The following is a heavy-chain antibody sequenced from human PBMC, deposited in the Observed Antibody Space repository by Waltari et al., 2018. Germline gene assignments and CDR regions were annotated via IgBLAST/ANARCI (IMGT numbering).Heavy chain of an antibody. CDR3: ARYVGIAAAGRPAYFQH. Sequence: QVQLQESGPGLVKPSETLSLTCTVSGGSISSHYWSWIRQPPGKGLEWIGEINHSGSTNYNPSLKSRVTISVDTSKNQFSLKLSSVTAADTAVYYCARYVGIAAAGRPAYFQHWGQGTLVTVSS. D-gene: IGHD6-13*01. CDR2: INHSGST. J-gene: IGHJ1*01. CDR1: GGSISSHY. V-gene: IGHV4-34*10.